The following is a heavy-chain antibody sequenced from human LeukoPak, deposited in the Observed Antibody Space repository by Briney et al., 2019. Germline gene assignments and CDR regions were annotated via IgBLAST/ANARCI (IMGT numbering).Heavy chain of an antibody. D-gene: IGHD6-19*01. J-gene: IGHJ4*02. V-gene: IGHV5-51*01. Sequence: GGSLKISCKGSGFSFTNFWIGWVRQMPGKGLEWMGIIYPGDSDTRYSPSFQGQVTISVDKYISTAYLQWGSLKASDTAMCYCARSWVAGYGTVLDYWGQGTLVSVSS. CDR1: GFSFTNFW. CDR2: IYPGDSDT. CDR3: ARSWVAGYGTVLDY.